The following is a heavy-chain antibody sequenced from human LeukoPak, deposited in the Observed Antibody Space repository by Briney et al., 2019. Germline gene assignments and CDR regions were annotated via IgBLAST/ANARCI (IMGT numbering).Heavy chain of an antibody. Sequence: GGSLRLSCAGSGISFSNAWMSWVRQAPGKGLEWVGRITRKIDGETTDYAAPVKGRFTISRNDPENTLFLQMNSLKTEDTAVYYCTTDTPDSSGYCYDYWGQGTLVTVSS. CDR3: TTDTPDSSGYCYDY. CDR1: GISFSNAW. CDR2: ITRKIDGETT. V-gene: IGHV3-15*01. J-gene: IGHJ4*02. D-gene: IGHD3-22*01.